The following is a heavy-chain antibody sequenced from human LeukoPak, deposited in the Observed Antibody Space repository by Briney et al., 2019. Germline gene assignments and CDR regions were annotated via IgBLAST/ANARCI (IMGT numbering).Heavy chain of an antibody. CDR3: ARHGNSSGWYEGEGVDY. J-gene: IGHJ4*02. Sequence: SHTLSLTCAISGDSVSSNSAAWNWIRQSPSRGLEWLGRTYYRSKWYNDYAVSVKSRITINPDTSKNQFSLKLSSVTAADTAVYYCARHGNSSGWYEGEGVDYWGQGTLVTVSS. D-gene: IGHD6-19*01. V-gene: IGHV6-1*01. CDR2: TYYRSKWYN. CDR1: GDSVSSNSAA.